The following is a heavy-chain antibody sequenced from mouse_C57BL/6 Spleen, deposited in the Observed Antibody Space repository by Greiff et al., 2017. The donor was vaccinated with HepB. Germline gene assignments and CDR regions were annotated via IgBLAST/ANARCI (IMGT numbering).Heavy chain of an antibody. J-gene: IGHJ4*01. CDR1: GYTFTSYW. CDR2: INPSSGYT. Sequence: QVQLKQSGAELAKPGASVKLSCKASGYTFTSYWMHWVKQRPGQGLEWIGYINPSSGYTKYNQKFKDKATLTADKSSSTAYMQLSSLTYEDSAVYYCASGYDGRGAMDYWGQGTSVTVSS. V-gene: IGHV1-7*01. CDR3: ASGYDGRGAMDY. D-gene: IGHD2-2*01.